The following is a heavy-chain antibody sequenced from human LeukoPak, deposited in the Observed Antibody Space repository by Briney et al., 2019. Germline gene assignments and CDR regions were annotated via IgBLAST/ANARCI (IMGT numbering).Heavy chain of an antibody. CDR3: AKGFYGSGSSYFDA. V-gene: IGHV3-23*01. CDR2: IGMGDDT. CDR1: GFIFSNFG. J-gene: IGHJ4*02. D-gene: IGHD3-10*01. Sequence: GGSLRLACTASGFIFSNFGLSWVRQPPGKGLEWVSAIGMGDDTYYADTVKGRFTISRYNSKNPLFLKMNSLSADATAIYYCAKGFYGSGSSYFDAWGQGTLVSVSS.